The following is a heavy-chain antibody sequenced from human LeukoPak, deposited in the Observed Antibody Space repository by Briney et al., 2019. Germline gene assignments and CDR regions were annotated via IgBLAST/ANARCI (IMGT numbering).Heavy chain of an antibody. CDR2: IWDDGNNK. D-gene: IGHD3-10*01. Sequence: GVSLRLSCAASGFSFSNHGMHWVRQAPGKRLEWVAVIWDDGNNKRYANSVNGRFTISRDNSENTLYLQMNGLTAEDTAMYYCARDSYQDYYGRFDPWGQGTLVTVSS. CDR1: GFSFSNHG. V-gene: IGHV3-33*01. CDR3: ARDSYQDYYGRFDP. J-gene: IGHJ5*02.